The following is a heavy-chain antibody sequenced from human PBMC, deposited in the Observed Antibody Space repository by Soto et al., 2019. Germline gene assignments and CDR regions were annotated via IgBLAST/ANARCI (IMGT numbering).Heavy chain of an antibody. CDR3: VGNWFDP. V-gene: IGHV4-61*01. CDR2: IYYSGST. J-gene: IGHJ5*02. CDR1: GGSVSSGSYY. Sequence: QVQLQESGPGLVKPSETLSLTCTVSGGSVSSGSYYWSWIRQPPGKGLEWIGYIYYSGSTNYNPSLTSPVTISVDTSKDPFSLKLSSVTAAATAVSYCVGNWFDPWGQGTLVTVSS.